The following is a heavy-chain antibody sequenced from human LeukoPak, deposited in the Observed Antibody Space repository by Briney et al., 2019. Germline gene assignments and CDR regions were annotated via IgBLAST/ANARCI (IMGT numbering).Heavy chain of an antibody. CDR2: IWYDGTNK. CDR3: ARTNTAFYYLDY. CDR1: GXTFNHYG. D-gene: IGHD1/OR15-1a*01. Sequence: PGRSLRLTWTASGXTFNHYGVHWVRQAPGRRLEWVAGIWYDGTNKYYADSVKGRLTISRDNAKNSLYLQMNSLRDEDTAVYYCARTNTAFYYLDYWGQGTLVTVSS. V-gene: IGHV3-33*01. J-gene: IGHJ4*02.